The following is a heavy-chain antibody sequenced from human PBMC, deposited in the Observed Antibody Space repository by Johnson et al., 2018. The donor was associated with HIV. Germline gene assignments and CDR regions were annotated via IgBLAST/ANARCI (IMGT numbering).Heavy chain of an antibody. V-gene: IGHV3-49*03. CDR2: IRSKAYGETT. CDR3: TTDWDIVVVPAPAFDI. D-gene: IGHD2-2*01. Sequence: VQLVESGGGLVQPGRSLRLSCTTSGFIFGDYAMTWFRQAPTKGLEWVSFIRSKAYGETTEYAASVKGRFTISRDDSKSIAFLQMDSLKTEDTAVYYCTTDWDIVVVPAPAFDIWGQGTMVTVSS. CDR1: GFIFGDYA. J-gene: IGHJ3*02.